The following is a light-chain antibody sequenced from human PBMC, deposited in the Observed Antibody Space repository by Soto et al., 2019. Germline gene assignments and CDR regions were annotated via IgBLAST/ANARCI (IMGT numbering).Light chain of an antibody. CDR3: QQLNSYPRT. Sequence: IQLTQSPSFLSASVGDRVTITCRASQGISTYLVWYQQKPGKAPKILIYGASTLQSGVPSRFTGSGSGTEFTLTISSLQPDDFATYYCQQLNSYPRTFGQGTKVDIK. J-gene: IGKJ1*01. CDR1: QGISTY. CDR2: GAS. V-gene: IGKV1-9*01.